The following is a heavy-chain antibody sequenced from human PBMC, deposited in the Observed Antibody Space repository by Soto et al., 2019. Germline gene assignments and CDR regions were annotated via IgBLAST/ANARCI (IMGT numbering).Heavy chain of an antibody. CDR2: IIPIFGTA. CDR1: GGTFSSYA. D-gene: IGHD3-10*01. J-gene: IGHJ6*02. Sequence: QVQLVQSGAEVKKPGSSVKVSCKASGGTFSSYAISWVRQAPGQGLEWMGGIIPIFGTANYAQKFQGRVTITADESTSTAYMELRSVRSEDTAVYYCAGVKGYYYGSGILYGMDVWGQGTTVTVSS. CDR3: AGVKGYYYGSGILYGMDV. V-gene: IGHV1-69*12.